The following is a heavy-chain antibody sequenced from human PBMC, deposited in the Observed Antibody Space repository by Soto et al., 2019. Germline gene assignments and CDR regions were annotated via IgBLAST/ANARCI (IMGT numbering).Heavy chain of an antibody. CDR2: IYYSGST. Sequence: SETLSRTCTVSGGSISIYYWSCIRQPPGKGLEWIGYIYYSGSTNYNPSLKSRVTISVDTSKNQFSLKLSSVTAADTAVYYCASSLVATGLADFDIWGQGTRVTVSS. D-gene: IGHD5-12*01. J-gene: IGHJ3*02. V-gene: IGHV4-59*01. CDR1: GGSISIYY. CDR3: ASSLVATGLADFDI.